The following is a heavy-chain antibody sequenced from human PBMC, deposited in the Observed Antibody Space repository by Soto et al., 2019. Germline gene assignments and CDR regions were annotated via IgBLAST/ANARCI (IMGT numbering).Heavy chain of an antibody. D-gene: IGHD6-19*01. CDR1: GYTFTSYA. J-gene: IGHJ4*02. CDR2: INAGNGDT. CDR3: ASPSWLSFALVY. Sequence: QVQLVQSGAEVKKPGASVKVSCKTSGYTFTSYAIHWVRQAPGQGLEWMGWINAGNGDTKYSQKFQGRVTITRDTSASTAFMELSSLRSEDTAVYYCASPSWLSFALVYWGQGTLVTVSS. V-gene: IGHV1-3*01.